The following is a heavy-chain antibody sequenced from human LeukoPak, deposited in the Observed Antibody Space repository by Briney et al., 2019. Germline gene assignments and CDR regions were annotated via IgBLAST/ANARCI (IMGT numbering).Heavy chain of an antibody. CDR2: ISHDGSSK. Sequence: GGSLRLSCAASGFTFSNYGMHWVRQAPGEGLEWVAVISHDGSSKYYPESVKGRFIISRDNSRNTVYLQMNTLRAEDTAVYYCARDYYDSSGYYAPSFWGQGTLVTVSS. V-gene: IGHV3-30*04. CDR3: ARDYYDSSGYYAPSF. D-gene: IGHD3-22*01. CDR1: GFTFSNYG. J-gene: IGHJ4*02.